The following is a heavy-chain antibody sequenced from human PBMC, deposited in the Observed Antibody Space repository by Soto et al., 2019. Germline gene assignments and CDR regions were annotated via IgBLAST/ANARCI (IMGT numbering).Heavy chain of an antibody. Sequence: QVQLVQSGAEVRKPGSSVKVSCKASGGTFTTYDISWVRQAPGQGLEWMGGIIPLFDATKYAQKFQGRVTITADQSTGTAYMELSSLRSEDTAIYYCARERSSSWYNGTFYFDSWGQGTLVTVSS. J-gene: IGHJ4*02. CDR2: IIPLFDAT. CDR1: GGTFTTYD. D-gene: IGHD6-19*01. CDR3: ARERSSSWYNGTFYFDS. V-gene: IGHV1-69*01.